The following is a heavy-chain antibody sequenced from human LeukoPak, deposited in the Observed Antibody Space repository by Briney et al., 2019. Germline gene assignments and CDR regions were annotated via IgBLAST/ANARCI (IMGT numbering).Heavy chain of an antibody. J-gene: IGHJ5*02. CDR1: GFTVSSNY. CDR2: IYSDGST. V-gene: IGHV3-66*01. Sequence: GGSLRLSCAASGFTVSSNYMSWVRQAPGKGLEWVSIIYSDGSTYYADSVKGRFTISRDNSKNTLYLQMNSLRAEDTAVYYCAREVLYYDILTGYPENNWFDPWGQGTLVTVSS. D-gene: IGHD3-9*01. CDR3: AREVLYYDILTGYPENNWFDP.